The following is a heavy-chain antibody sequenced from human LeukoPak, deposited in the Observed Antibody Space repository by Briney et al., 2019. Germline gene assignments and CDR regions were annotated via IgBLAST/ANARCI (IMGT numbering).Heavy chain of an antibody. J-gene: IGHJ4*02. V-gene: IGHV4-34*01. CDR3: ARFIGGSYLFDY. CDR2: INHSGST. D-gene: IGHD1-26*01. Sequence: PSETLSLTCAVYGGSFSGYYWSWIRQPPGKGLEWIGEINHSGSTNYNPSLKSRVTISVDTSKNQFSLKLSSVTAADTAVYYCARFIGGSYLFDYWGQGTLVTVSS. CDR1: GGSFSGYY.